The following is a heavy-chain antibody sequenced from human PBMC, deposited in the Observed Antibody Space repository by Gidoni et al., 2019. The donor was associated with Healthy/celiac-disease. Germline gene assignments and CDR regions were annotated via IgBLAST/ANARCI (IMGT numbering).Heavy chain of an antibody. V-gene: IGHV3-23*01. J-gene: IGHJ4*02. CDR1: GFTFSSYA. CDR2: ISGSGGST. CDR3: AAGEAETGYFEYYFDY. Sequence: EVQLLESGGGLVQPGGSLRLSCAASGFTFSSYAMSWVRQAPGKGLEWVSAISGSGGSTYYADSVKGRFTISRDNSKNTLYLQMNSLRAEDTAVYYCAAGEAETGYFEYYFDYWGQGTLVTVSS. D-gene: IGHD3-9*01.